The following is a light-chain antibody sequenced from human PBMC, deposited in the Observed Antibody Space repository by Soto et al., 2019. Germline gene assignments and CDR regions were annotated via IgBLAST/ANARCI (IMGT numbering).Light chain of an antibody. V-gene: IGKV1-5*03. CDR2: RAS. CDR1: QTISTW. J-gene: IGKJ1*01. Sequence: DIQMTQSPSTLSASVRDRVTITCRASQTISTWLAWYQQKPGKAPKLLIYRASNLESGVPSRFSGSGSGTEFTLTISSLQPDDVATYYCQQYNSYPWTFGQGTRVEIK. CDR3: QQYNSYPWT.